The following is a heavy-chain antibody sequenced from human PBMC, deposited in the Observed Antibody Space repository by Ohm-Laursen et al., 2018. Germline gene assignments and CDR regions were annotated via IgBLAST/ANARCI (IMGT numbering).Heavy chain of an antibody. D-gene: IGHD3-22*01. V-gene: IGHV3-33*08. Sequence: SLRLSCAASEFTFNHYWMGWVRQAPGKGLEWVAVIRHDGVEQFHADSVKGRFTISRDNSRNTLYLQMKSLRAEDTAVYYCGRVGYDSRGYPVDYWGQGTLVSVSS. CDR2: IRHDGVEQ. CDR1: EFTFNHYW. J-gene: IGHJ4*02. CDR3: GRVGYDSRGYPVDY.